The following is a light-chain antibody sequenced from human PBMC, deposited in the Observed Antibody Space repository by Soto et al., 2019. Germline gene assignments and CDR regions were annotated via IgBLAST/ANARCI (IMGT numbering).Light chain of an antibody. Sequence: DIVMTQSPDSLAVSLGEMATINCKSSQRVLYNSNNKNYLAWYQQKPGQPPKLLIYWASTRESGVPDRCSGSGSGTDFTLTISSLQAEDVAISFCQQYYTSPRTFGQGTQVEIK. CDR3: QQYYTSPRT. V-gene: IGKV4-1*01. CDR2: WAS. J-gene: IGKJ1*01. CDR1: QRVLYNSNNKNY.